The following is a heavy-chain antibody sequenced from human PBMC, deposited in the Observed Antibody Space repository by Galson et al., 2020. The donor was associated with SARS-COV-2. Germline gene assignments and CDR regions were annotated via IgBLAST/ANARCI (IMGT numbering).Heavy chain of an antibody. CDR3: ARDSGNSYVFDI. J-gene: IGHJ3*02. CDR1: GDSISSYY. Sequence: SETLSLTCTVSGDSISSYYWSWVRQPPGKGLEWVGYIYYRGSTNYNHYPKSRVTISIDMSRKQFSLKLNSVTATDTAMYYCARDSGNSYVFDIWGQGTMVTVSS. D-gene: IGHD2-15*01. V-gene: IGHV4-59*01. CDR2: IYYRGST.